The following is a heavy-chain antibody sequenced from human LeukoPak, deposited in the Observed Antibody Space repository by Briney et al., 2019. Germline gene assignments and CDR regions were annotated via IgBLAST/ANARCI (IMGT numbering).Heavy chain of an antibody. J-gene: IGHJ4*02. CDR3: ATQSYGSGSYTDY. CDR1: GFTFSDYY. Sequence: GGSLRLSCAASGFTFSDYYMSWLRQAPGKGLEWVSYISSSSSYTNYADSVKGRFTISRDNAKNSLYLQMNSLRAEDTAVYYCATQSYGSGSYTDYWGQGTLVTVSS. D-gene: IGHD3-10*01. CDR2: ISSSSSYT. V-gene: IGHV3-11*03.